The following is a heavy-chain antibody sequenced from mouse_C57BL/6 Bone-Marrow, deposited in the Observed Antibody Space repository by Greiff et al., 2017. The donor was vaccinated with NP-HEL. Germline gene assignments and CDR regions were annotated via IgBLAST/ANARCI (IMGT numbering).Heavy chain of an antibody. V-gene: IGHV5-6*02. CDR1: GFTFSSYG. CDR2: ISSGGSYT. J-gene: IGHJ2*01. Sequence: EVKLVESGGDLVKPGGSLKLSCAASGFTFSSYGMSWVRQTPDKRLEWVATISSGGSYTYYPDSVKGRFTISRDNAKNTLYLQMSSLKSEDTAMYYCARRGLLRSYYFDYWGQGTTLTVSS. D-gene: IGHD1-1*01. CDR3: ARRGLLRSYYFDY.